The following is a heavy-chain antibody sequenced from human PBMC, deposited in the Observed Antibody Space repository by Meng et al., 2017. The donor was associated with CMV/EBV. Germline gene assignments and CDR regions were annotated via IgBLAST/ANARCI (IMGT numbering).Heavy chain of an antibody. V-gene: IGHV3-21*01. D-gene: IGHD3-3*01. CDR3: ARDLLPGERITIFGVVIPAGFGY. J-gene: IGHJ4*02. Sequence: GESLKISCAASGFTFSDYSMNWVRQAPGKGLEWVSSISSSSTYIFYADSVKGRFTISRDNAKNSLYLQMNSLRAEDTAVYYCARDLLPGERITIFGVVIPAGFGYWGQGTLVTVSS. CDR1: GFTFSDYS. CDR2: ISSSSTYI.